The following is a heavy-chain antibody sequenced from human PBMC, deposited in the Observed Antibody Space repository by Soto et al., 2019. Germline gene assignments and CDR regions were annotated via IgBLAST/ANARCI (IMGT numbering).Heavy chain of an antibody. CDR3: AKDLRYFDWLLLGSAFDI. CDR1: GFTFSSYG. Sequence: PGGSLRLSCAASGFTFSSYGMHWVRQAPGKGLEWVAVISYDGSNKYYADSVKGRFTISRDNSKNTLYLQMNSLRAEDTAVYYCAKDLRYFDWLLLGSAFDIWGQGTMVTVSS. V-gene: IGHV3-30*18. CDR2: ISYDGSNK. D-gene: IGHD3-9*01. J-gene: IGHJ3*02.